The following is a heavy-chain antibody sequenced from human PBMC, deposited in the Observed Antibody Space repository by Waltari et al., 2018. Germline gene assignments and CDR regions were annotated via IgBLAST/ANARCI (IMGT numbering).Heavy chain of an antibody. CDR2: ISGPALTT. CDR3: AKAGGIAAAEFQFDF. D-gene: IGHD6-13*01. Sequence: EVQLLESGGGLVQPGGSLRLSWDASGFTCISYALPWVRQAPGKGLEWVSSISGPALTTFYADSVKGRFSVSRDNSKNTLYLQINGLRADDTAVYYCAKAGGIAAAEFQFDFWGRGTLVTVSS. CDR1: GFTCISYA. V-gene: IGHV3-23*01. J-gene: IGHJ4*02.